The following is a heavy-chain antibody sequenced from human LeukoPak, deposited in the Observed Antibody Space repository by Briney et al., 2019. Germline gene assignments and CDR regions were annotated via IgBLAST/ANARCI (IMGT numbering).Heavy chain of an antibody. D-gene: IGHD5-18*01. V-gene: IGHV1-69*06. CDR2: IIPIFGTA. J-gene: IGHJ3*02. CDR3: ARATAMVYAGLYAFDI. CDR1: GGTFSSYA. Sequence: SVKVSCKASGGTFSSYAISWVRQAPGQGLEWVGGIIPIFGTANYAQKFQGRVTITADKSTSTAYMELSSLRSEDTAVYYCARATAMVYAGLYAFDIWGQGTMVTVSS.